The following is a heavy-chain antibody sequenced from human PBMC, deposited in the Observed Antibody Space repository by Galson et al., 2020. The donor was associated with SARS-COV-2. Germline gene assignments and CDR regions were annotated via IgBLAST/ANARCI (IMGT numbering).Heavy chain of an antibody. D-gene: IGHD3-22*01. V-gene: IGHV3-21*01. CDR2: ISSSSSYI. Sequence: GGSLRLSCAASGFTFSSYSMNWVRQAPGKGLEWVSSISSSSSYIYYADSVKGRFTISRDNAKNSLYLQMNSLRAEDTAVYYCARGAYYYDSSGWSCGDYWGQGTLVTVSS. CDR1: GFTFSSYS. CDR3: ARGAYYYDSSGWSCGDY. J-gene: IGHJ4*02.